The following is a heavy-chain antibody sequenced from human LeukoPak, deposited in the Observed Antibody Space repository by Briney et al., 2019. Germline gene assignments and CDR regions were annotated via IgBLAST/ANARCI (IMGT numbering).Heavy chain of an antibody. V-gene: IGHV1-69*04. CDR3: AREAGRGIVVVITHYYGMDV. Sequence: ASVKVSCKASGGTFSSYAISWVRQAPGQGLEWMGRIIPILGIANYAQKFQGRVTITADKSTSTAYMELSSLRSEDTAVYYCAREAGRGIVVVITHYYGMDVWGQGTTVTVSS. J-gene: IGHJ6*02. CDR2: IIPILGIA. CDR1: GGTFSSYA. D-gene: IGHD3-22*01.